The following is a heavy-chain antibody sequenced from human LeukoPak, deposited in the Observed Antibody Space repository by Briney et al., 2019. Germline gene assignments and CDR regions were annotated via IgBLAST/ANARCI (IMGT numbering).Heavy chain of an antibody. CDR1: GYIFTRYG. V-gene: IGHV1-18*01. J-gene: IGHJ5*02. CDR3: ARKPPCSSTSCYFWFDP. D-gene: IGHD2-2*01. Sequence: GASVNVSCKASGYIFTRYGISWVRPPAARAFEGMGWISAYKCNTNYSQRLQGRVTMTPDTSTSTAYMELRSLRSDDTAVYYCARKPPCSSTSCYFWFDPWGEGTLVTVSS. CDR2: ISAYKCNT.